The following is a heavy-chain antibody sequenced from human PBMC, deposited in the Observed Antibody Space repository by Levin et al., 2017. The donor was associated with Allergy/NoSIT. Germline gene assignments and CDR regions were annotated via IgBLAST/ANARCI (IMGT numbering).Heavy chain of an antibody. J-gene: IGHJ4*02. CDR2: ISWDGGST. D-gene: IGHD2-15*01. V-gene: IGHV3-43*01. CDR3: AKNPAPEYCSGGSCYYFDY. Sequence: GGSLRLSCAASGFTFDDYTMHWVRQAPGKGLEWVSLISWDGGSTYYADSVKGRFTISRDNSKNSLYLQMNSLRTEDTALYYCAKNPAPEYCSGGSCYYFDYWGQGTLVTVSS. CDR1: GFTFDDYT.